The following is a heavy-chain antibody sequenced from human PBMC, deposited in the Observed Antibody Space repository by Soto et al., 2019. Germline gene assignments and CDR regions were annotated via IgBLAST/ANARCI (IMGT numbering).Heavy chain of an antibody. J-gene: IGHJ4*02. V-gene: IGHV3-74*01. D-gene: IGHD3-3*01. CDR3: GRDWRTGGPDY. CDR1: GFTFSSYW. Sequence: EVQLVESGGGLVQPGGSLRVSCAASGFTFSSYWMHWVRQAPGKGLVWVSRINSDGSSTNYADSVKGRFTISRVNAKNTLYLQMNSLRAEDTAVYYCGRDWRTGGPDYWGQGNLVTVSS. CDR2: INSDGSST.